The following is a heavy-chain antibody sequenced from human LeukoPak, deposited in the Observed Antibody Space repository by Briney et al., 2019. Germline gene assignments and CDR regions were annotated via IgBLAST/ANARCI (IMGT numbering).Heavy chain of an antibody. CDR2: ISAYNGNT. J-gene: IGHJ3*02. CDR3: ARDRSSGSFEDAFDI. V-gene: IGHV1-18*01. D-gene: IGHD1-26*01. CDR1: GYTFTSYG. Sequence: ASVKVSCKASGYTFTSYGISRVRQAPGQGLEWMGWISAYNGNTNYAQKLQGRVTMTTDTSTSTAYMELRSLRSDDTAVYYCARDRSSGSFEDAFDIWGQGTMVTVSS.